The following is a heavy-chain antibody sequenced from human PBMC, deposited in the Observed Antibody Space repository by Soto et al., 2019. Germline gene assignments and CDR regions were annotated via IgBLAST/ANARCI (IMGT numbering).Heavy chain of an antibody. J-gene: IGHJ5*02. CDR2: TYFRSKWYN. D-gene: IGHD5-12*01. CDR1: GDSVSSNTAS. CDR3: AKGDNLGPKTGYAFDP. V-gene: IGHV6-1*01. Sequence: SQTLSLTCAISGDSVSSNTASWNWIRQSPSRGLEWLGRTYFRSKWYNDYAVSVKSRIIINPDTSNNQFSLQLNSVTPEDTGVYFCAKGDNLGPKTGYAFDPWGQGIMVTVSS.